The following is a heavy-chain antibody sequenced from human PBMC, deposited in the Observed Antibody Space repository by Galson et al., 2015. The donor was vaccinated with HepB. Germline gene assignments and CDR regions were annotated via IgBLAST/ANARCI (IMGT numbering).Heavy chain of an antibody. V-gene: IGHV1-3*01. CDR3: ARSLLGYCSSTSCVHGWLDP. CDR2: INAGNGNT. Sequence: SVKVSCKASGYTFTSYAMHWVRQAPGQRLEWMGWINAGNGNTKYSQKFQGRVTITRDTSASTAYMELSSLRSEDTAVYYCARSLLGYCSSTSCVHGWLDPWGQGTLVTVSS. CDR1: GYTFTSYA. J-gene: IGHJ5*02. D-gene: IGHD2-2*01.